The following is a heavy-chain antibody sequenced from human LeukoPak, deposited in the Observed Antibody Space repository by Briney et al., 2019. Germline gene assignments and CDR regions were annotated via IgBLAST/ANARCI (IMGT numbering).Heavy chain of an antibody. CDR2: ISWNSGSI. CDR3: AKDLSL. J-gene: IGHJ4*02. V-gene: IGHV3-9*01. D-gene: IGHD5/OR15-5a*01. Sequence: PGGSLRLSCAASGFTFDDYAMHWVRQAPGKGLEWVSGISWNSGSIGYADSVKGRFTISRDNAKNSLYLQMNSLRAEDTALYYCAKDLSLWGQGTLVTVSS. CDR1: GFTFDDYA.